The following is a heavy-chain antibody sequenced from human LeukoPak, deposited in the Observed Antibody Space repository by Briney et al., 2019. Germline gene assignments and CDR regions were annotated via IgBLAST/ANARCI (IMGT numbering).Heavy chain of an antibody. V-gene: IGHV3-30*02. D-gene: IGHD3-22*01. Sequence: GGSLRLSCAASGFTFRSFGMHWVRQAPGKGLEWVAFIQYDGSDKYYADSVKGRFTISRDNSKNTLYLQMNSLRAEDTAVYYCAKTYYYDSSGYYPDYWGQGTLVTVSS. J-gene: IGHJ4*02. CDR3: AKTYYYDSSGYYPDY. CDR1: GFTFRSFG. CDR2: IQYDGSDK.